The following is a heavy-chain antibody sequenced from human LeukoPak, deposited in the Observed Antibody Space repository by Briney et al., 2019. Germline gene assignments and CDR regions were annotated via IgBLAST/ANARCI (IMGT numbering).Heavy chain of an antibody. V-gene: IGHV3-74*01. CDR2: IKSDGST. Sequence: GGSLRLSCAASGFTFSSYWMHWVRQAPGKGLVWVSRIKSDGSTNYADSVQGRFTISRDNAKNTVSLQMNSLRAEDTGVYYCARAPSEIGGYYPEYFRHWGQGTLVTVSS. J-gene: IGHJ1*01. CDR3: ARAPSEIGGYYPEYFRH. CDR1: GFTFSSYW. D-gene: IGHD3-22*01.